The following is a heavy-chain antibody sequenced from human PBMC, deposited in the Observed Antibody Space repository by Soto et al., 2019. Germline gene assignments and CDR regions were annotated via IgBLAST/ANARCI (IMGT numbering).Heavy chain of an antibody. J-gene: IGHJ6*02. CDR2: ISAYNGNT. D-gene: IGHD3-3*01. CDR1: GYTFTSYG. V-gene: IGHV1-18*01. CDR3: ARGSITIFGVVTPPDYYYGMDV. Sequence: ASVKVSCKASGYTFTSYGISWVRQAPGQGLEWMGWISAYNGNTNYAQKLQGRVTMTTDTSTSTAYMELRSLRSEDTAVYYCARGSITIFGVVTPPDYYYGMDVWGQGTTVTVSS.